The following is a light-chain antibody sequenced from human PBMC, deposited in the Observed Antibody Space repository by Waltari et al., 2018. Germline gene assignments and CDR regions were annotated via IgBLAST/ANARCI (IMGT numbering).Light chain of an antibody. CDR3: QKYSSPGS. CDR1: RGLSNY. Sequence: DIQMTQSPSSLSASVGDRVTITCRASRGLSNYLAWYQQKPGKVPKLLIYAASPLQSGVPSRFSGSGFGTDFTLTISSLQPEDVATYYCQKYSSPGSFGQGTKVEIK. CDR2: AAS. V-gene: IGKV1-27*01. J-gene: IGKJ1*01.